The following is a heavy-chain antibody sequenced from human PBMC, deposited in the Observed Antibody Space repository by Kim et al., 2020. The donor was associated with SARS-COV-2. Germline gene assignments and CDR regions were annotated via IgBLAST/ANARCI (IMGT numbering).Heavy chain of an antibody. V-gene: IGHV4-31*02. Sequence: NPSLKRRVTISVDTSKNQFSLKLSSVTAADTAVYYCARAPYSNYAYGMDVWGQGTTVTVSS. J-gene: IGHJ6*02. CDR3: ARAPYSNYAYGMDV. D-gene: IGHD4-4*01.